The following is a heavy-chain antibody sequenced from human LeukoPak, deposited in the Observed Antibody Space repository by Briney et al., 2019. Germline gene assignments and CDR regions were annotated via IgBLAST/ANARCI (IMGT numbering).Heavy chain of an antibody. Sequence: GGSLRLSCAASGFTFSSHAMHWVRQAPGKGLEWVAVISYDGSNKYYADSVKGRFTISRDNSKNTLYLQMNSLRAEDTAVYYCARDGGRATLDYWGQGTLVTVSS. D-gene: IGHD2-15*01. CDR2: ISYDGSNK. V-gene: IGHV3-30*04. CDR3: ARDGGRATLDY. CDR1: GFTFSSHA. J-gene: IGHJ4*02.